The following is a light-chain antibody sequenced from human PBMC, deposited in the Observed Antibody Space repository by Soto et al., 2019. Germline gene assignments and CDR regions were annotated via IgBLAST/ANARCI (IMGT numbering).Light chain of an antibody. Sequence: DIQMTQSPSSLSASVGDRVTITCRARQGIRYALGWYQQKPGTAPKRLIYGASILQNGVPSRFGGSGSGTEFTLTISSLQPEDFATYYCLQYNSPPLTFGQGTKVDIK. J-gene: IGKJ1*01. CDR3: LQYNSPPLT. V-gene: IGKV1-17*01. CDR2: GAS. CDR1: QGIRYA.